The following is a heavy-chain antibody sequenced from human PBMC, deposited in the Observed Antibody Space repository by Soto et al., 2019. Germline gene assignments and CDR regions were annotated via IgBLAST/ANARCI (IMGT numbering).Heavy chain of an antibody. V-gene: IGHV1-18*01. CDR1: GYTFTSYG. CDR3: ARKSCVGYCYAFDP. CDR2: INTDTGTT. D-gene: IGHD2-2*01. Sequence: QVQLVQSGAEVKKPGASVKVSCKASGYTFTSYGITWVRQAPGQGLEWMGSINTDTGTTKNVQKFQDKVTMTKDSAASTAYMEFRGLRSDDTAVYYCARKSCVGYCYAFDPWGQGTLVTVSS. J-gene: IGHJ5*02.